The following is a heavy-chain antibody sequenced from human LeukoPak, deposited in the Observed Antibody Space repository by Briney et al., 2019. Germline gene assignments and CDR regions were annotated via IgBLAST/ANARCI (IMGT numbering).Heavy chain of an antibody. CDR1: GFTVSSNY. V-gene: IGHV4-4*02. CDR2: IYHSGST. CDR3: ARERAFDI. Sequence: PGGSLRLSCAASGFTVSSNYMSWVRQPPGKGLEWIGEIYHSGSTNYNPSLKSRVTISVDKSKNQFSLKLSSVTAADTAVYYCARERAFDIWGQGTMVTVSS. J-gene: IGHJ3*02.